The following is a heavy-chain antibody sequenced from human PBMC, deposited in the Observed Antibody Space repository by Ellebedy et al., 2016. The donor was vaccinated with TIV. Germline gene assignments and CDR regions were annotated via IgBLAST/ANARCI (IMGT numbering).Heavy chain of an antibody. CDR3: ARGVLNSGYYSDY. CDR2: VSSDVTGP. Sequence: PGGSLRLSCAASGFSLSTYWMHWVRQVPRKGLEWVSRVSSDVTGPTYADSVMGRFIISRDNAKSTVYLQMFSLRPEDTAVYYCARGVLNSGYYSDYWGRGTLVTVSS. J-gene: IGHJ4*02. V-gene: IGHV3-74*01. CDR1: GFSLSTYW. D-gene: IGHD3-22*01.